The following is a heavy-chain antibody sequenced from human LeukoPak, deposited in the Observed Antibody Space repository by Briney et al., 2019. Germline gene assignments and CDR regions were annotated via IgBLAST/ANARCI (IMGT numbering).Heavy chain of an antibody. CDR2: INPNSGGT. CDR1: GYTFTGYY. V-gene: IGHV1-2*02. CDR3: ARDQRRDLYYFDY. D-gene: IGHD3-3*01. Sequence: ASVKVSCKASGYTFTGYYMHWVRQAPGQGLEWMGWINPNSGGTNYAQRFQGRVTMTRDTSISTAYMELSRLRSDDTAVYYCARDQRRDLYYFDYWGQGTLVTVSS. J-gene: IGHJ4*02.